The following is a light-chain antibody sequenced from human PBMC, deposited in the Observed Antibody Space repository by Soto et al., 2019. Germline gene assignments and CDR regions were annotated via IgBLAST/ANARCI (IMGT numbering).Light chain of an antibody. J-gene: IGKJ1*01. CDR3: QQYAGSPT. V-gene: IGKV3-20*01. Sequence: EIVLTQSPGTLSLSPGERATLSCRASQSVSSTYLAWYQQKPGQAPRLLIYGVSSRATDIPDRFSGSGSGTDFTLTISRLEPEDFAVYYCQQYAGSPTFGQGTKVEIK. CDR2: GVS. CDR1: QSVSSTY.